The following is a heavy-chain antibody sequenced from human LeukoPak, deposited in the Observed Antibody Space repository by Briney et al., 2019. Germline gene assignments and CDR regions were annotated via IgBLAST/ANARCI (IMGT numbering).Heavy chain of an antibody. D-gene: IGHD2-2*03. J-gene: IGHJ6*03. CDR1: GYTFTSYG. CDR3: ARGGYCSSTSCSSSIFHYYYMDV. Sequence: SSVKVSCKASGYTFTSYGISWVRQAPGQGLERMGWISAYNGNTNYAQKLQGRVTMTTDTSTSTAYVELRSLRSDDTAVYYCARGGYCSSTSCSSSIFHYYYMDVWGKGTTVTVSS. CDR2: ISAYNGNT. V-gene: IGHV1-18*01.